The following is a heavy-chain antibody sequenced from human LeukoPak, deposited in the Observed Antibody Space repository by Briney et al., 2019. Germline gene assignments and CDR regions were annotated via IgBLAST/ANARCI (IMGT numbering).Heavy chain of an antibody. J-gene: IGHJ4*02. D-gene: IGHD3-10*01. Sequence: KPSETLSLTGTVSGGSISSYYWSWIRQPPGKGLEWIGYIYYSGSTNYNPSLKSRVTISVDTSKNQFSLKLSSVTAADTAVYYCARVGTYGSGSYLSWLDYWGQGTLVTVSS. CDR1: GGSISSYY. CDR2: IYYSGST. V-gene: IGHV4-59*01. CDR3: ARVGTYGSGSYLSWLDY.